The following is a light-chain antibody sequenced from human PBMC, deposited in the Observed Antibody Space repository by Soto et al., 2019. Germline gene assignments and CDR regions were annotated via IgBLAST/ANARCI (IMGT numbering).Light chain of an antibody. J-gene: IGKJ4*01. CDR1: QGISSW. Sequence: DIPMTQSPSSVSASVGDRVTITCRASQGISSWLGWYQQKPGKAPKLLIYAASSLQSGVASRFSGSGSGTDFPLTISRLQAEDFATYYCQQANSFPFTFGGGTKVEIK. V-gene: IGKV1D-12*01. CDR2: AAS. CDR3: QQANSFPFT.